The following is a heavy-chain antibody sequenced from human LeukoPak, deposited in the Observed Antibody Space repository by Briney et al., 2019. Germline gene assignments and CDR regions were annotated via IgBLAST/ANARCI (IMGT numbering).Heavy chain of an antibody. J-gene: IGHJ4*02. CDR3: ARSLGFYDSSGAYYFDY. Sequence: PGGSLRLSCAASGFTFSSYAMSWVRQAPGKGLEWVSGISGSGGSTYYADPVKGRFTISRDNSKNTLYLQMSSLRAEDTAVYYCARSLGFYDSSGAYYFDYWGQGTLVTVSS. CDR2: ISGSGGST. D-gene: IGHD3-22*01. V-gene: IGHV3-23*01. CDR1: GFTFSSYA.